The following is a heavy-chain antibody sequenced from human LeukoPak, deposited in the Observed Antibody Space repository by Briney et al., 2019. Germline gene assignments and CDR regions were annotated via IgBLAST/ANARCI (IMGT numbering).Heavy chain of an antibody. J-gene: IGHJ4*02. CDR2: INRSGST. CDR3: ARATGIAAAGTFDYFDY. Sequence: SETLSLTCAVYGGSFSGYYWSWIRQPPGKGLEWIGEINRSGSTNYNPSLKSRVTISVDTSKNQFSLKLSSVTAADTAVYYCARATGIAAAGTFDYFDYWGQGTLVTVSS. V-gene: IGHV4-34*01. CDR1: GGSFSGYY. D-gene: IGHD6-13*01.